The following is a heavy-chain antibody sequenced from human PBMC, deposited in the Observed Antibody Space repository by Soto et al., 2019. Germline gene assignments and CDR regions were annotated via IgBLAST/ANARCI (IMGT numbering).Heavy chain of an antibody. J-gene: IGHJ5*02. V-gene: IGHV4-39*01. CDR1: GDSISGSPYY. CDR2: VYYSGTS. Sequence: SETLSLTCVVSGDSISGSPYYWAWIRQPPGKALEWIGSVYYSGTSYRNPSLKSRTTLSVDRSKNQFSLQLSSVTAADTAVYYCAHIRDYNNYGWFDPWGPGSLVTVSA. CDR3: AHIRDYNNYGWFDP. D-gene: IGHD4-4*01.